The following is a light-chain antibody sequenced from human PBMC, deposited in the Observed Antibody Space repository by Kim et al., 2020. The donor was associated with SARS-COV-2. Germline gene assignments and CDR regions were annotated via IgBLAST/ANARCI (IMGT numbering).Light chain of an antibody. Sequence: SLSQGERATHSCRASETIIKYVAWYQQKPGQAPRLLIYDAYNRATGIPARFSGSGSGADFTLTISSLEPEDFAVYYCQQRKSWPQTFGQGTKLEI. CDR2: DAY. CDR1: ETIIKY. V-gene: IGKV3-11*01. CDR3: QQRKSWPQT. J-gene: IGKJ2*01.